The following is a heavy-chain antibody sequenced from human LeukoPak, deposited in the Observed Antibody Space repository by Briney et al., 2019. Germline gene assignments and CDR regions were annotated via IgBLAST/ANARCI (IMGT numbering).Heavy chain of an antibody. CDR2: ISGSDNYI. CDR3: ARDEGLPAEYFQH. V-gene: IGHV3-21*01. CDR1: GFTFSLHN. Sequence: GGSLRLSCVASGFTFSLHNMNWVRQAPGKGLEWVSSISGSDNYIFYADSVKGRFTISRDNAKNSLFLQMDSLRAEDTAVYYCARDEGLPAEYFQHWGQGTLVTVSS. D-gene: IGHD4-11*01. J-gene: IGHJ1*01.